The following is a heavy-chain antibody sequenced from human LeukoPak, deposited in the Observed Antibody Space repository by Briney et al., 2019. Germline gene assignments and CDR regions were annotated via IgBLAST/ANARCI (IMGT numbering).Heavy chain of an antibody. CDR2: IYHSGST. Sequence: PSETLSLTCAVSGYSISSGYYWGWIRQPPGKGLGWIGSIYHSGSTYYNPTLKSRVTISVDTSKNKFSLELSSVTAADTAVYYCARGAYGDYVWAPHYYHYSYMDVWGKGTTVTVSS. CDR3: ARGAYGDYVWAPHYYHYSYMDV. V-gene: IGHV4-38-2*01. J-gene: IGHJ6*03. D-gene: IGHD4-17*01. CDR1: GYSISSGYY.